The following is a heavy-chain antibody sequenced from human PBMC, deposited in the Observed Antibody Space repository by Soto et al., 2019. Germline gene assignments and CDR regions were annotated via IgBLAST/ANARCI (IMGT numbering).Heavy chain of an antibody. CDR2: ISSSSSYI. Sequence: GGSLRLSCAASGFTFSSYSMNWVRQAPGKGLEWVSSISSSSSYIYYADSVKGRFTISRDNAKNSLYLQMNSLRAEDTAVYYCAADRSGEEYSSGWDYYYGMDVWGQGTTVTVSS. CDR1: GFTFSSYS. V-gene: IGHV3-21*01. D-gene: IGHD6-19*01. CDR3: AADRSGEEYSSGWDYYYGMDV. J-gene: IGHJ6*02.